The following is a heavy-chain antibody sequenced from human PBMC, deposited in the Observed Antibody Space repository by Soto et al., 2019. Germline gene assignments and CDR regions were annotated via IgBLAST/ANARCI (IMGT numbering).Heavy chain of an antibody. CDR2: ISAYNGNT. CDR3: ARDSSVAAAGLVFDY. CDR1: GYTFTSYG. V-gene: IGHV1-18*01. Sequence: QVQLVQSGAEVKKPGASVKVSCKASGYTFTSYGISWVRQAPGQGLEWMGWISAYNGNTNYAQKLQGRVTMTTDTSTSTADMELRSLRSDDTAVYYCARDSSVAAAGLVFDYWGQGTLVTVSS. J-gene: IGHJ4*02. D-gene: IGHD6-13*01.